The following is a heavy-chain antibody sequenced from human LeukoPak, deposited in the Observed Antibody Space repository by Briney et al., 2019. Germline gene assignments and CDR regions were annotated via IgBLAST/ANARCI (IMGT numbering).Heavy chain of an antibody. D-gene: IGHD6-19*01. V-gene: IGHV3-30*04. CDR1: GFTFSSYA. Sequence: GGSLRLSCAASGFTFSSYAMHLVRQAPGKGLEWVAVISYDGSNKYYADSVKGRFTISRDNSKNTLYLQMNSLRAEDTAVYYCARIPIPYSSGWYNWFDPWGQGTLVTVSS. CDR3: ARIPIPYSSGWYNWFDP. J-gene: IGHJ5*02. CDR2: ISYDGSNK.